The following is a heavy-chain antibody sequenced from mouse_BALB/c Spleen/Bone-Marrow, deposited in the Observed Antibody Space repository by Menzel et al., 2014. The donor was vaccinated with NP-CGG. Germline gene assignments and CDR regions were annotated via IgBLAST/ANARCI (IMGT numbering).Heavy chain of an antibody. CDR2: IXPANGNT. J-gene: IGHJ1*01. V-gene: IGHV14-3*02. Sequence: VQLQQSGAELVKPGASVKLSCTASGFNIKDTYMHWVKQRPXXGXEWXXXIXPANGNTKYDPKFQGKATITADTSSNTAYLQLSSLTSEDTAVYYCATMITDWYFDVWGAGTTVTVSS. D-gene: IGHD2-4*01. CDR3: ATMITDWYFDV. CDR1: GFNIKDTY.